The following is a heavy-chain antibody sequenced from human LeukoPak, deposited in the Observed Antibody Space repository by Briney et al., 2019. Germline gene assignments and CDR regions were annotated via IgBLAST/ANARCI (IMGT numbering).Heavy chain of an antibody. D-gene: IGHD4-17*01. Sequence: PGGTLRLSCAASGFTFSSYGMSWVRQAPGKGLEWVSAISGSGGSTYYADSVKGRFTISRDNSKNTLYLQMSSLRAEDTAVYYCAKSTYRTTVTTALFDYWGQGTLVTVSS. CDR1: GFTFSSYG. J-gene: IGHJ4*02. CDR3: AKSTYRTTVTTALFDY. V-gene: IGHV3-23*01. CDR2: ISGSGGST.